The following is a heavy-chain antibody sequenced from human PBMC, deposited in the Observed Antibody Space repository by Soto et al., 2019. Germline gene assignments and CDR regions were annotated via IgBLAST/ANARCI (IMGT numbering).Heavy chain of an antibody. CDR1: GFTLSSYG. V-gene: IGHV3-30*03. Sequence: GGSLRLSSAASGFTLSSYGSQWVPQAPGKGLEWVTLMSHDGSKTVYADSVKGRFTISRDNSRNTLYLQMNSLKDEDTAVYYCASGQCGTNCYIFEYWGQGTLVTVSS. D-gene: IGHD2-8*01. J-gene: IGHJ4*02. CDR2: MSHDGSKT. CDR3: ASGQCGTNCYIFEY.